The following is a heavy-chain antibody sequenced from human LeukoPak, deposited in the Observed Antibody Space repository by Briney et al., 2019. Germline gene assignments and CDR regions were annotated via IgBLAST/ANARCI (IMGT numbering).Heavy chain of an antibody. Sequence: SETLSLTCTASGGTISSYYWSWIRQPPGQGLEWIGHIYYSGSTNYNPSLKSRVTISVDTFKNQFSLKLSSVTAADTAVYYCAREGIELGYYYYGMDVWGQGTTVTVSS. J-gene: IGHJ6*02. CDR1: GGTISSYY. V-gene: IGHV4-59*01. D-gene: IGHD6-13*01. CDR2: IYYSGST. CDR3: AREGIELGYYYYGMDV.